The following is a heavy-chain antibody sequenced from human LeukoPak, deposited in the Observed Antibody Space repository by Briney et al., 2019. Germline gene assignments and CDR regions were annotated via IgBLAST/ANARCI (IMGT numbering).Heavy chain of an antibody. CDR2: ISGSGGST. V-gene: IGHV3-23*01. Sequence: GGSLRLSCAASGFTVSSNYMSWVRQAPGKGLEWVSAISGSGGSTYYADSVKGRFTISRDNSKNTLYLQMNSLRAEDTAVYYCARDRGYSYGYLGYWGQGTLVTVSS. CDR3: ARDRGYSYGYLGY. D-gene: IGHD5-18*01. J-gene: IGHJ4*02. CDR1: GFTVSSNY.